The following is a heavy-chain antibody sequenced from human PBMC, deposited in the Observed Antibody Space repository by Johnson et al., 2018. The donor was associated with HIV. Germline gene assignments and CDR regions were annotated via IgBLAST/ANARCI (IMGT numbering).Heavy chain of an antibody. CDR3: ARACRDGYTCDVFDI. CDR1: GFTFSSYD. CDR2: IGTAGDT. J-gene: IGHJ3*02. V-gene: IGHV3-13*01. D-gene: IGHD5-24*01. Sequence: VQLVESGGGVVQPGRSLRLSCAASGFTFSSYDMHWVRQATGKGLEWVSAIGTAGDTYYPGSVNGRFTISRDNSKNTLYLQMNSLRAEDTAVYYCARACRDGYTCDVFDIWGQGTMVTVSS.